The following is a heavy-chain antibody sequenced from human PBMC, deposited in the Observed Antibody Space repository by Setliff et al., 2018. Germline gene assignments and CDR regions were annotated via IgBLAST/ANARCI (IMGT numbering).Heavy chain of an antibody. CDR2: ISSSSRTK. J-gene: IGHJ6*03. CDR1: GFTFSSYT. CDR3: ARNGDVDTGFLGYYYYYMDV. V-gene: IGHV3-48*01. Sequence: PGGSLRLSCAASGFTFSSYTMNWVRQAPGKGLEWVSYISSSSRTKYYADSVKGRFTISRDNAKNSLYLQMNSLRAEDTAVYYCARNGDVDTGFLGYYYYYMDVWCKGTTVTVSS. D-gene: IGHD5-18*01.